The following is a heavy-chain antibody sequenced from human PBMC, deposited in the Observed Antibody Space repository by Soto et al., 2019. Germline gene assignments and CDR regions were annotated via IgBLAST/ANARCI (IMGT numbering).Heavy chain of an antibody. CDR3: ARESGGTTATLDHYYFDVDV. CDR2: INPNSGRT. V-gene: IGHV1-2*04. CDR1: GYAFSQFY. J-gene: IGHJ6*03. Sequence: QVQLVQSGAEVKKPGASVKVSCKASGYAFSQFYIHWMRQAPGQGLEWMGWINPNSGRTKFAQNFQGWVTMARDPSIKTVYMEVSGLKSGATAVYYCARESGGTTATLDHYYFDVDVWGKGNAVTVPS. D-gene: IGHD4-17*01.